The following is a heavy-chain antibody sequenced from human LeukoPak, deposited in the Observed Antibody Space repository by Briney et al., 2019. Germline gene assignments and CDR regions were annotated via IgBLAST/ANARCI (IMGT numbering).Heavy chain of an antibody. V-gene: IGHV3-23*01. Sequence: TGGSLRLSCATSGFTFNNYAMGWVRQAPGKGLEWISSISVSGDDISFADSVRGRFTISRDNSKNTLYLQMNSLRAEDTAVYYCARDREAPGENYYYYGMDVWGQGTTVTVSS. J-gene: IGHJ6*02. CDR3: ARDREAPGENYYYYGMDV. D-gene: IGHD5-24*01. CDR2: ISVSGDDI. CDR1: GFTFNNYA.